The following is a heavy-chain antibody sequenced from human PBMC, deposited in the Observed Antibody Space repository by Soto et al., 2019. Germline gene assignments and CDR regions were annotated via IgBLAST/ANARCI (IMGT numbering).Heavy chain of an antibody. J-gene: IGHJ3*02. CDR1: GGSFSGYY. CDR2: INHSGST. CDR3: ARGGTPYCSGGSCYGGVAFDI. V-gene: IGHV4-34*01. D-gene: IGHD2-15*01. Sequence: QVQLQQWGAGLLKPSETLSLTCAVYGGSFSGYYWSWIRQPPGKGLEWIGEINHSGSTNYNPSLKSRVTISVDTSKNQFSLKLSSVTAADTPVYYCARGGTPYCSGGSCYGGVAFDIWGQGTMVTVSS.